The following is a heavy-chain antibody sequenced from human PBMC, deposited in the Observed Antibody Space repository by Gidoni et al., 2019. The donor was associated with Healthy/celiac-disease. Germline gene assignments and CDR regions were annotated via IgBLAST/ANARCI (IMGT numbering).Heavy chain of an antibody. V-gene: IGHV4-34*01. CDR3: ARGRIGGSYVVGY. D-gene: IGHD1-26*01. CDR2: INHSGST. Sequence: QVQLQQWGAGLLKTSETLSLTCAVYGGSFSGYYWSWIRQPPGKGLEGIGEINHSGSTNYNPSLKSRVTISVDTSKNQFSLKLSSVTAADTAVYYCARGRIGGSYVVGYWGQGTLVTVSS. J-gene: IGHJ4*02. CDR1: GGSFSGYY.